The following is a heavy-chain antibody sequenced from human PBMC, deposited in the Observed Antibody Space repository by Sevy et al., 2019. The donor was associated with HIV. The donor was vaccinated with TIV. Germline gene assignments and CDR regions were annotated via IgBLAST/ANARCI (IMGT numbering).Heavy chain of an antibody. J-gene: IGHJ4*02. CDR2: IRGDGSDK. CDR1: GFSFSTNW. D-gene: IGHD3-16*01. Sequence: GGSLRLSCAASGFSFSTNWMNWVRQAPGKGLEWVANIRGDGSDKYYVDPVEGRFTISRDNAKNLLFLQMNSLRVEETAVYYCAHETFGRFESWGQGTLVTVSS. CDR3: AHETFGRFES. V-gene: IGHV3-7*01.